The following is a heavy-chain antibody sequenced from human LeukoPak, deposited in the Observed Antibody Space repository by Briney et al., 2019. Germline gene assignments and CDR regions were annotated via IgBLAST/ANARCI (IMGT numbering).Heavy chain of an antibody. D-gene: IGHD6-19*01. V-gene: IGHV3-23*01. J-gene: IGHJ4*02. Sequence: QPGGSLRLSCAASGFTFSSYAMSWVRQAPGKGLEWVSAISGSGGSTYYADSVKGRFTISRDNSKNTLYLQMNSLRAEDTAVYYCVKVRAQWLVLLQYYFDYWGQGTLVTVSS. CDR2: ISGSGGST. CDR3: VKVRAQWLVLLQYYFDY. CDR1: GFTFSSYA.